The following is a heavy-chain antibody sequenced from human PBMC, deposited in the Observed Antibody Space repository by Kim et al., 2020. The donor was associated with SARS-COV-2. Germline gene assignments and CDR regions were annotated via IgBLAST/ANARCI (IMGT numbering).Heavy chain of an antibody. D-gene: IGHD2-2*01. CDR3: ARWTSTSYY. J-gene: IGHJ4*02. Sequence: GGSLRLSCAASGFSLGDYWMNWVRQAPGKGLEWVANIKQDGTDKHYVDSVKGRFTISRDNAKNSLYLQMNSLRAEDTAVYYCARWTSTSYYWGQGTLVP. CDR2: IKQDGTDK. V-gene: IGHV3-7*01. CDR1: GFSLGDYW.